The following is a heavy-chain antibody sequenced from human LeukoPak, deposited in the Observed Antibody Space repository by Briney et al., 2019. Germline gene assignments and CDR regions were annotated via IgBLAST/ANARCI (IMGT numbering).Heavy chain of an antibody. V-gene: IGHV4-59*12. CDR2: INYSGST. Sequence: SSETLSLTCTVSGGSISGYYWTWIRQSPGKGLEWIGYINYSGSTNYNPSLKSRVTISVDTSKNQFSLKLSSVTAADTAVYYCARDLWFGESAVGDAFDIWGQGTMVTVSS. CDR1: GGSISGYY. J-gene: IGHJ3*02. D-gene: IGHD3-10*01. CDR3: ARDLWFGESAVGDAFDI.